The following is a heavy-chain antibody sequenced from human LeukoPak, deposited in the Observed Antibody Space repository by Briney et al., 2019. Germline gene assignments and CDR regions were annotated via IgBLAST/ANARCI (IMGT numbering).Heavy chain of an antibody. D-gene: IGHD3-22*01. CDR1: GGSISSYY. CDR3: ARWDSRGYYDSSGYSS. V-gene: IGHV4-59*01. CDR2: IYYSGST. J-gene: IGHJ4*02. Sequence: SETLSLPCTVSGGSISSYYWSWIRQPPGKGLGWIGYIYYSGSTNYNPSLKSRVTISVETSKNQFSLKLSSVSAADTAVYYCARWDSRGYYDSSGYSSWGQGTLVTVSS.